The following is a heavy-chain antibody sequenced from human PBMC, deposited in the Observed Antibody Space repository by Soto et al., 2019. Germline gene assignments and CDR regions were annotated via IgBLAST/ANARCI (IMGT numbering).Heavy chain of an antibody. J-gene: IGHJ6*02. CDR3: ARGDREDTAVVIGVRPGEYGVDV. V-gene: IGHV3-30*04. CDR1: GFTFSNYA. D-gene: IGHD2-15*01. Sequence: GGSLRLSCAASGFTFSNYAMHWVRQAPGKGLESVAVISYNGGNRFYRDYVKGRFTISRDNSKNTVHLQIDSLRYEDAAVYYCARGDREDTAVVIGVRPGEYGVDVWGQGTTVTVSS. CDR2: ISYNGGNR.